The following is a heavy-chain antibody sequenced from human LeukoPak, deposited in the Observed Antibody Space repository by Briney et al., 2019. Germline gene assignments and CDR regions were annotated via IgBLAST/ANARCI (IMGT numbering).Heavy chain of an antibody. J-gene: IGHJ3*02. CDR2: ISSSSSYI. CDR3: AKGCSGGSCYLGAFDI. Sequence: GGSLRLSCAASGFTFSSYSMNWVRQAPGKGLEWVSSISSSSSYIYYADSVKGRFTISRDNAKNSLYLQMNSLRAEDTAVYYCAKGCSGGSCYLGAFDIWGQGTMVTVSS. D-gene: IGHD2-15*01. V-gene: IGHV3-21*04. CDR1: GFTFSSYS.